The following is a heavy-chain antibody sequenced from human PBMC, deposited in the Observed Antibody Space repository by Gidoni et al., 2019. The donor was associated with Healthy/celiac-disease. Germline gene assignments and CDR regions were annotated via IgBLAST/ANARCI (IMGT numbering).Heavy chain of an antibody. D-gene: IGHD3-22*01. V-gene: IGHV1-2*02. J-gene: IGHJ4*02. CDR1: GYTFTGYY. CDR3: ASFLADSSGYYRGGFDY. CDR2: INPNSGGT. Sequence: QVQLVQSGAEVKKPGASVKVSCKASGYTFTGYYMHWVRQAPGQGLEWRGWINPNSGGTNDAQKFQGRVTMTRDTSISTAYMELSRLRSDDTAVYYCASFLADSSGYYRGGFDYWGQGTLVTVSS.